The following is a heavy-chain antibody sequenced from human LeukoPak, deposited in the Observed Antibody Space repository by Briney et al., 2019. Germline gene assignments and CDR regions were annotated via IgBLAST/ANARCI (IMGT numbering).Heavy chain of an antibody. Sequence: GGSLRLSCAASGFTFSYYYMSWIHQAPGKGLEWVSYISSSGSTIYYADSVKGRFTISRDNVKNSLYLQRNSLRAEDTALYYCARAKYYYDSSGYFWGQGTLVSVSS. D-gene: IGHD3-22*01. V-gene: IGHV3-11*04. CDR3: ARAKYYYDSSGYF. CDR2: ISSSGSTI. CDR1: GFTFSYYY. J-gene: IGHJ4*02.